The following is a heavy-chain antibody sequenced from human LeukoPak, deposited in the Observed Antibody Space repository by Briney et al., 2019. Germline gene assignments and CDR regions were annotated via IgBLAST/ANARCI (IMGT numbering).Heavy chain of an antibody. CDR1: GFTFSSYW. V-gene: IGHV3-74*01. Sequence: GGSLRLSCAASGFTFSSYWMHWVRQAPGKGLVWVSRINSDGSSTSYADSVKGRFTISRDNAKNTLYLQTNSLRAEDTAVYYCARDEGVAGNDAFDIWGQGTMVTVSS. J-gene: IGHJ3*02. CDR3: ARDEGVAGNDAFDI. CDR2: INSDGSST. D-gene: IGHD6-19*01.